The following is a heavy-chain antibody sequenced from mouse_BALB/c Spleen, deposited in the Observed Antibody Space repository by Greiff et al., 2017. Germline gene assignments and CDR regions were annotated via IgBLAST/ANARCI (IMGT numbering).Heavy chain of an antibody. CDR3: VRDGNSLLDAMDY. D-gene: IGHD2-1*01. J-gene: IGHJ4*01. CDR1: GFSLTSYD. Sequence: QVQLKESGPGLVAPSQSLSITCTVSGFSLTSYDISWIRQPPGKGLEWLGVIWTGGGTNYNSAFMSRLSISKDNSKSQVFLKMNSLQTDDTAIYYCVRDGNSLLDAMDYWGQGTSVTVSS. CDR2: IWTGGGT. V-gene: IGHV2-9-2*01.